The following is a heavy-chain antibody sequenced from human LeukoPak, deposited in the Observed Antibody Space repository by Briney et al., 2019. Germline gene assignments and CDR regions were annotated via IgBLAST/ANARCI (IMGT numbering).Heavy chain of an antibody. J-gene: IGHJ5*02. CDR3: TTILVGATGIWFDP. V-gene: IGHV3-15*01. Sequence: TSGGSLRLSCAASGFTFSNAWMSWVRLAPGKGLEWVGRIKSKTDGGTTDYAAQVKGRFTISRDDSKNTLYLQMNSLKTDDTAVYYCTTILVGATGIWFDPWGQGTLVTVSS. CDR1: GFTFSNAW. CDR2: IKSKTDGGTT. D-gene: IGHD1-26*01.